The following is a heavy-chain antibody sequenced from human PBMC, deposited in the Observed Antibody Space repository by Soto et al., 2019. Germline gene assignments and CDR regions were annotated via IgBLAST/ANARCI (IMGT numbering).Heavy chain of an antibody. J-gene: IGHJ4*02. V-gene: IGHV3-23*01. CDR2: LSASGAT. D-gene: IGHD3-16*01. CDR3: AKGRVWANSPSYFDC. Sequence: EVQLLESGGGLVQPGGSLRLSCAASGFTFSDSATSWVRQPPGKGLEWVSPLSASGATYSPDSLKGRFTISRDNSKNMLYLQVNSLRAEDTAVYYCAKGRVWANSPSYFDCWGQGTLVTVSS. CDR1: GFTFSDSA.